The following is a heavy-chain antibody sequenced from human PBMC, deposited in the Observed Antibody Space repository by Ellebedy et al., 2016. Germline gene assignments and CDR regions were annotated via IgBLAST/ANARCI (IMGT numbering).Heavy chain of an antibody. CDR2: ISGGGDST. Sequence: GGSLRLXCAASGFTFSGFFMSWVRQAPGRGLEWVSTISGGGDSTYLADSLKGRFTISRDNSKNTLFLQMNSLRAEDTAVYYCAKVSCSGGSCHSGWFDPWGQGTLVTVSS. V-gene: IGHV3-23*01. CDR3: AKVSCSGGSCHSGWFDP. D-gene: IGHD2-15*01. CDR1: GFTFSGFF. J-gene: IGHJ5*02.